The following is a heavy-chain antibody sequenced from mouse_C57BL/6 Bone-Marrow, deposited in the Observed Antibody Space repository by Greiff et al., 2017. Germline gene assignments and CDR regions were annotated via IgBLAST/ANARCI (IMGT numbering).Heavy chain of an antibody. Sequence: QVQLQQPGAELVKPGASVKLSCKASGYTFTSYWMHWVKQRPGQSLEWIGMIHPNSGSTNYNEKFKSKATLTVDKASSTAYMQLSSLTSEDSAVYYCARGNYSNYVGFAYWGQGTLVAVSA. CDR3: ARGNYSNYVGFAY. CDR2: IHPNSGST. V-gene: IGHV1-64*01. CDR1: GYTFTSYW. J-gene: IGHJ3*01. D-gene: IGHD2-5*01.